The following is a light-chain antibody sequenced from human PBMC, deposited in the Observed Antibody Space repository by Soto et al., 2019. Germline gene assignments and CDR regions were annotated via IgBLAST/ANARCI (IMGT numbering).Light chain of an antibody. Sequence: ETVLPEYYRAMSLSPGETSTLSSMASQSVGSSYLAWSQQKPGQAPRLLSYGASGRATGIPDRFSGRGSGTDFTLTISRLEPEDFAVYFCQQYGSSPLTFGGGTNADI. J-gene: IGKJ4*01. V-gene: IGKV3-20*01. CDR3: QQYGSSPLT. CDR2: GAS. CDR1: QSVGSSY.